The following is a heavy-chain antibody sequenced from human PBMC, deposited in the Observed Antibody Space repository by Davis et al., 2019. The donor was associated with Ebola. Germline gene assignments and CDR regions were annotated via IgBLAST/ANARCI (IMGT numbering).Heavy chain of an antibody. D-gene: IGHD1-7*01. Sequence: ESLKISCAASGFIFRTYTMHWVRQPPGKGLEWIGEINHSGSTNYNPSLKSRVTISVDTSKNLFSLKLTSVTAADTAVYYCASAPSWNYVYRAFDIWGQGTMVTVSS. CDR2: INHSGST. V-gene: IGHV4-34*01. CDR1: GFIFRTYT. J-gene: IGHJ3*02. CDR3: ASAPSWNYVYRAFDI.